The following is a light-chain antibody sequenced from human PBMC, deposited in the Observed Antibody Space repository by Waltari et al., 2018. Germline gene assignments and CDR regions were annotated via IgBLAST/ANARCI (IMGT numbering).Light chain of an antibody. CDR1: GLRTYY. Sequence: SSELTQDPAVSVAMGPTVTITCQGNGLRTYYASWYQQRPGQAPILIMYDKNNRPSGVPDRFSGSNSDNTASLTITGAQAEDEASYYWHSRDASGVGGSFGGGTKLTVL. V-gene: IGLV3-19*01. CDR3: HSRDASGVGGS. J-gene: IGLJ2*01. CDR2: DKN.